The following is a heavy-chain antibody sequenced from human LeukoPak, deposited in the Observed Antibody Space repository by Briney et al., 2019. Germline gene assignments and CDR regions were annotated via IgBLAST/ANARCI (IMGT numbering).Heavy chain of an antibody. CDR1: GFTFSSYG. CDR2: IRYDGSNK. Sequence: PGGSLRLSCAASGFTFSSYGMHWVRQAPGKGLEWVAFIRYDGSNKYYADSVKGRFTISRDNSKNTLYLQMNSLRAEDTAVYYCAREGVDTAYYYMDVWGKGTTVTVSS. CDR3: AREGVDTAYYYMDV. D-gene: IGHD5-18*01. J-gene: IGHJ6*03. V-gene: IGHV3-30*02.